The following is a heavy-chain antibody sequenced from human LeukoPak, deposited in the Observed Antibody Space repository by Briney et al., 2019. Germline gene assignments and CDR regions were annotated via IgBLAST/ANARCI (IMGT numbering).Heavy chain of an antibody. CDR1: GFTVSSNY. V-gene: IGHV3-66*01. D-gene: IGHD4-17*01. CDR2: IYSGGST. Sequence: PGGSLRLSCAASGFTVSSNYMSWVRQAPGKGLEWVSVIYSGGSTYYADSVKGRFTISRDNSKNTLYLQMNSLRAEDTAVYYCARVPWYGDHYYYYYYGMDVWGQGTTVTVSS. CDR3: ARVPWYGDHYYYYYYGMDV. J-gene: IGHJ6*02.